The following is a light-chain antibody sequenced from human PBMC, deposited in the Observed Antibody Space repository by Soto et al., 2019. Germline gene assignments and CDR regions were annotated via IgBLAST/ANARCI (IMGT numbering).Light chain of an antibody. V-gene: IGKV1-9*01. CDR2: AAS. J-gene: IGKJ4*01. CDR1: QDISNY. CDR3: RHLHSYPLT. Sequence: IQLTQSPSSLSASVGDRVSITCRAIQDISNYLAWYQQKPGKAPKLLIYAASTLQSGVPSMFSGSGSETDLTLTISSLLPEDSAAYYCRHLHSYPLTFGGGTQVEIK.